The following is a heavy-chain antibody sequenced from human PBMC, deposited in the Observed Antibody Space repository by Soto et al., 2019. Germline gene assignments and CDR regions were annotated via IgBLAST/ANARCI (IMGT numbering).Heavy chain of an antibody. D-gene: IGHD2-2*01. Sequence: QVQLQQWGAGLLKPSETLSLTCAVYGGSFSGYYWSWIRQPPGKGLEWIWEINHSGSTNYNPSLKSRVTISVDTSKNQFALKLSSVTAADTAVYYCASTRGAAAMGYWGQGTLVTVSS. CDR3: ASTRGAAAMGY. CDR1: GGSFSGYY. CDR2: INHSGST. V-gene: IGHV4-34*01. J-gene: IGHJ4*02.